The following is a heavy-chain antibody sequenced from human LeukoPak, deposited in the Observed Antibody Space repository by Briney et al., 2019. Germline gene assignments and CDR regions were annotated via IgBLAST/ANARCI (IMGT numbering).Heavy chain of an antibody. Sequence: SETLSLTCAVYGGSFSGYYWSWIRQPPGKGLEWIGEINHSGSTNYNPSLKSRVTISVDTSKNQFSLKLSSVTAADTAVYYCARGWGNYEFWSGSHKSRLGWFDPWGQGTLVTVSS. CDR2: INHSGST. CDR3: ARGWGNYEFWSGSHKSRLGWFDP. CDR1: GGSFSGYY. D-gene: IGHD3-3*01. J-gene: IGHJ5*02. V-gene: IGHV4-34*01.